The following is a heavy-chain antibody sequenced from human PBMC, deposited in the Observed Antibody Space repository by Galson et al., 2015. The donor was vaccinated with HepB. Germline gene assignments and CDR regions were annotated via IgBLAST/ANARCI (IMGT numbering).Heavy chain of an antibody. D-gene: IGHD4-23*01. CDR2: IYYSGST. J-gene: IGHJ4*02. Sequence: TLSLTCAVSGGSISSGGYYWSWIRQPPGKGLEWIGYIYYSGSTYYNPSLKSRITISVDTSKNQFSLKLSSVTAADTAVYYCARVTGNYGGNSVLSDYWGQGTLVTVSS. CDR1: GGSISSGGYY. CDR3: ARVTGNYGGNSVLSDY. V-gene: IGHV4-30-4*01.